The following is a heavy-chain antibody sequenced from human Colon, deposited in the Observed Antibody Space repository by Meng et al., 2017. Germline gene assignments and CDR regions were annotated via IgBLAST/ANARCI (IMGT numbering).Heavy chain of an antibody. J-gene: IGHJ4*02. Sequence: QLQDSGPGLVRPSETLSLTCTVSGASVSDTNYAWSWIRQPPGKGLEWIGYGSTNHNPSLKSRVTISVDTSKNQFSLTLNSVTAADTAVYYCARGPLDYWGQGTLVTVSS. CDR2: GST. CDR1: GASVSDTNYA. V-gene: IGHV4-61*01. CDR3: ARGPLDY.